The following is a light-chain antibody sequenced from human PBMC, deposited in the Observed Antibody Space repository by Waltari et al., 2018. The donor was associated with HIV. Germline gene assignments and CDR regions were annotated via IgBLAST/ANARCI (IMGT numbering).Light chain of an antibody. CDR2: DTS. CDR1: TRAVTRGPS. J-gene: IGLJ2*01. V-gene: IGLV7-46*01. Sequence: QAVVTQEPSLTVSPGGTVTLTCGSSTRAVTRGPSPYWFQQRPGQAPRTLIHDTSNKHSWTPARFSGSLLGGKAALTLSGAQPEDEAEYYCLLSYGGPRVFGGGTKLTVL. CDR3: LLSYGGPRV.